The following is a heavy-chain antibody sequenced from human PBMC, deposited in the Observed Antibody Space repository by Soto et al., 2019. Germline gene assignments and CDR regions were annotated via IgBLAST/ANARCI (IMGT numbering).Heavy chain of an antibody. CDR2: ISYDGSNK. Sequence: LRLSCAASGFTFSSYGMHWVRQAPGKGLEWVAVISYDGSNKYYADSVKGRFTISRDNSKNTLYLQMNSLRAEDTAVYYCAKVPRPLLMVRGGLDYWGQGTLVTVSS. J-gene: IGHJ4*02. CDR3: AKVPRPLLMVRGGLDY. D-gene: IGHD3-10*01. CDR1: GFTFSSYG. V-gene: IGHV3-30*18.